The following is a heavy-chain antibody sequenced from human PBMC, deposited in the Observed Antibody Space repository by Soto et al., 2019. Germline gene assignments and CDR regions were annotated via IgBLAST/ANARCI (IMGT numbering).Heavy chain of an antibody. CDR3: ARDLFWSGYYGIYNWFDP. Sequence: SETLSLTCPVSGGTISSTAYYWGRIRQPPGRGLEWIGSVDYNGGTNSTPSLMSRLSISVDTSKNQFSLRLTSVTAADTAVYYCARDLFWSGYYGIYNWFDPWGRGTLVTVSS. CDR2: VDYNGGT. V-gene: IGHV4-39*02. J-gene: IGHJ5*02. CDR1: GGTISSTAYY. D-gene: IGHD3-3*01.